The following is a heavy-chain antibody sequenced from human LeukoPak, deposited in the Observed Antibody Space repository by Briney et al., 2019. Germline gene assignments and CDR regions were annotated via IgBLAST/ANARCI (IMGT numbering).Heavy chain of an antibody. J-gene: IGHJ4*02. V-gene: IGHV3-48*01. CDR1: GFTFSGYS. CDR3: ARIMTTVTTVEY. Sequence: GGSLRLSCAASGFTFSGYSMNWVRQPPGKGLEWVSYISSSSSSTYYADSVKGRFTISRDNAKSSLFLQMNSLRAEDTAVYYCARIMTTVTTVEYWGQGILVTVSS. D-gene: IGHD4-17*01. CDR2: ISSSSSST.